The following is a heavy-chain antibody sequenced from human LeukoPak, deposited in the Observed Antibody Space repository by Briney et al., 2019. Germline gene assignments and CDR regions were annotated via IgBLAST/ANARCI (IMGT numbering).Heavy chain of an antibody. CDR1: GGSISSYY. CDR3: TRVTIHGYSDS. CDR2: IYYTGRT. J-gene: IGHJ4*02. V-gene: IGHV4-59*01. D-gene: IGHD1-1*01. Sequence: SETLSLTCTVSGGSISSYYWSWIRQSPEKGLEWIGYIYYTGRTKFNPSLKSRVSISVDISRSQFSLDLTSVTAADTALYFCTRVTIHGYSDSWGQGTLVTVSS.